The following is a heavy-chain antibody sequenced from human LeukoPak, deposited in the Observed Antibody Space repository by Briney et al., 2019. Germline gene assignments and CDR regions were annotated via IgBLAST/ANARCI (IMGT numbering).Heavy chain of an antibody. D-gene: IGHD2-2*01. J-gene: IGHJ3*02. CDR2: IIPIFGTA. CDR3: ARGNPYCSSTSCWTEAFDI. CDR1: GCTFSSYA. V-gene: IGHV1-69*13. Sequence: ASVKVSCKASGCTFSSYAISWVRQAPGQGLEWMGVIIPIFGTANYAQKFQGRVTITADESTSTAYMELSSLRSEDTAVYYCARGNPYCSSTSCWTEAFDIWGQGTMVTVSS.